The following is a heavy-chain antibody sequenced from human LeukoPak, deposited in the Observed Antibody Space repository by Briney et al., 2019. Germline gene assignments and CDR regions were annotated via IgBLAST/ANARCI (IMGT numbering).Heavy chain of an antibody. CDR1: GFTFSSYA. V-gene: IGHV3-21*04. CDR2: ISSSSSYI. D-gene: IGHD3-9*01. Sequence: GGSLRLSCAASGFTFSSYAMNWVRQAPGKGLEWVSSISSSSSYIYYADSVKGRFTISRDNAKNSLYLQMNSLRAEDTAVYYCAKVDRVYDILTGYNYWGQGTLVTVSS. CDR3: AKVDRVYDILTGYNY. J-gene: IGHJ4*02.